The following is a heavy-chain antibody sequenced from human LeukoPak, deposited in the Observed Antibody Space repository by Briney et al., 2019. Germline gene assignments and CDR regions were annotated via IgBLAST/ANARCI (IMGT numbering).Heavy chain of an antibody. Sequence: ASVKVSCKASGYTFISYGISWVRQAPGQGLEWMGWISAYNGNTNYAQKLQGRVTMTTDTSTSTVYTELRSLRSDDTAVYYCARVLRVGTYSADYWGQGTLVTVSS. CDR1: GYTFISYG. CDR3: ARVLRVGTYSADY. CDR2: ISAYNGNT. V-gene: IGHV1-18*01. D-gene: IGHD1-1*01. J-gene: IGHJ4*02.